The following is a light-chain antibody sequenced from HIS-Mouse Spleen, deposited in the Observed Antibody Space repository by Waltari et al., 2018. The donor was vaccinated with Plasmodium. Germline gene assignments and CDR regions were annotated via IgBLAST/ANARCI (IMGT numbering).Light chain of an antibody. Sequence: DIQMTQSPSPLSASVGDRVTITCRASQSISNYLNWYQQKPGKAPKLLIYAASSLQSGVPSRFSGSGSGTDFTLTISSLQPEDFATYYCQQSYSTWTFGQGTKVEIK. V-gene: IGKV1-39*01. CDR2: AAS. CDR1: QSISNY. J-gene: IGKJ1*01. CDR3: QQSYSTWT.